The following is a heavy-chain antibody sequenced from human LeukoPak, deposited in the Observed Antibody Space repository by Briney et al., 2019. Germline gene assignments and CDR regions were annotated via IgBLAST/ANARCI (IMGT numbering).Heavy chain of an antibody. Sequence: PGGSLRLSCAASGFTFSSYAMSWVRQAPGKGLEWVSAITGSGGSTYHADSVRGRFTISRDNSKETLYLQMDSLRVEDTAVYYCAKGSSSSRPYYLDYWGQGTLVTVSS. J-gene: IGHJ4*02. D-gene: IGHD6-6*01. CDR1: GFTFSSYA. CDR3: AKGSSSSRPYYLDY. V-gene: IGHV3-23*01. CDR2: ITGSGGST.